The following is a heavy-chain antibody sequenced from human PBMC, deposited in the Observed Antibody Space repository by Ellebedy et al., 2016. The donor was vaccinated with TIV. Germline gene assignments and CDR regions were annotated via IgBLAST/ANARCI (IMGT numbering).Heavy chain of an antibody. V-gene: IGHV3-23*01. J-gene: IGHJ6*02. CDR3: SKLGFDILTGSGGIDV. D-gene: IGHD3-9*01. Sequence: GESLKISCAASGFTFSNYAMSWVRRSPGKGLDWVSIISGSGEYTYYADSVKGRPNISRDNSMDTLYLQMNSLGVGDTAVYYCSKLGFDILTGSGGIDVWGQGTTVTVSS. CDR1: GFTFSNYA. CDR2: ISGSGEYT.